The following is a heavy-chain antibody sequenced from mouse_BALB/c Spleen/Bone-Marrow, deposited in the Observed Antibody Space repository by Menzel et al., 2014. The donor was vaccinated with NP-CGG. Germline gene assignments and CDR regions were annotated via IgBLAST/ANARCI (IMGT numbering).Heavy chain of an antibody. CDR2: IYPGNSDT. V-gene: IGHV1-5*01. Sequence: EVQLQQSGTVLARPGASVKMSCKASGYSFTIYWMHWVKQRPGQGLEWIGAIYPGNSDTSYNQKFKGKAKLTAVTSASTAYMELSSLTNEDSAVYYCARGGRYDGFAYWGQGTLVTVSA. CDR3: ARGGRYDGFAY. D-gene: IGHD2-14*01. CDR1: GYSFTIYW. J-gene: IGHJ3*01.